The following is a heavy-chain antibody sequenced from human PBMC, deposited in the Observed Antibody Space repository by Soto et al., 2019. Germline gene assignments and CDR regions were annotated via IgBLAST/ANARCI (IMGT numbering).Heavy chain of an antibody. CDR2: IYYIGST. CDR1: GGSISSGDYY. J-gene: IGHJ5*02. Sequence: QVQLQESGPGLVKPSQTLSLTCPVSGGSISSGDYYWSWIRQPPGKGLEWIGYIYYIGSTYYNPSLQSRVTISVDTSKNQFSLKLSSVTAADTAVYYCARERPDGARLDPWGQGTLVTVSS. V-gene: IGHV4-30-4*01. CDR3: ARERPDGARLDP. D-gene: IGHD6-6*01.